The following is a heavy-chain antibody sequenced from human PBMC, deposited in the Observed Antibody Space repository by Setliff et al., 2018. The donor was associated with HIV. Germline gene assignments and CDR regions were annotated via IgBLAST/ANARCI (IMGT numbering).Heavy chain of an antibody. Sequence: SETLSLTCAVSGGSFSGYYWSWNRQPPGKGLEWIGEINHSGRTNYNPSLKSRVTISVDTSKNQFSLKLSSVTAADTAVYYCRFTGREGAAAGEDLPYVEDVVEDVWGQGTTVTVSS. CDR1: GGSFSGYY. CDR2: INHSGRT. CDR3: RFTGREGAAAGEDLPYVEDVVEDV. V-gene: IGHV4-34*01. J-gene: IGHJ6*02. D-gene: IGHD6-13*01.